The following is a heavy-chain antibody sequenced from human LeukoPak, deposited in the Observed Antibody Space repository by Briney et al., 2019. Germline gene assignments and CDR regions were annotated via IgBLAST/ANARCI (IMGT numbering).Heavy chain of an antibody. CDR1: GGSISSSSYY. V-gene: IGHV4-39*01. D-gene: IGHD3-10*01. J-gene: IGHJ5*02. Sequence: SETLSLTCTVSGGSISSSSYYWGWIRQPPGKGLEWIGSIYYSGSTYYNPSLKSRVTISVDTSKNQFSLKLSSVTAADTAVYYWASRAIPMFRGVPPGGWFHPGAREPRVTVPS. CDR2: IYYSGST. CDR3: ASRAIPMFRGVPPGGWFHP.